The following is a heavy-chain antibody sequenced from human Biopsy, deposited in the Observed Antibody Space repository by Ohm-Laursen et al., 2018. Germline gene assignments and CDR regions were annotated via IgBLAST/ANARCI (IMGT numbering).Heavy chain of an antibody. V-gene: IGHV1-69*10. Sequence: SVSASCKASGGTFSNYAISWVRQAPGEGLEWMGGIIAVSGLVNYAPKFQGRVSITADKSTTTAYMELSNLKSEDTAVYYCATPFQYYDSWGGYPPFDHWGQGTLVTVSS. CDR2: IIAVSGLV. CDR1: GGTFSNYA. CDR3: ATPFQYYDSWGGYPPFDH. J-gene: IGHJ4*02. D-gene: IGHD3-3*01.